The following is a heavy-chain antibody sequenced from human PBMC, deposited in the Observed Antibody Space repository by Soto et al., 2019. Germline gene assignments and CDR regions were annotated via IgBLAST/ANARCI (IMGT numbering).Heavy chain of an antibody. D-gene: IGHD5-18*01. CDR3: ARESRRGYSYGQGGGGVFDY. Sequence: QVQLVQSGAEVKKPGSSVKVSCKASGGTFSSYAISWVRQAPGQGLEWMGGIIPIFGTANYAQKFQGRVTINADESTSTAYMEVSSLRSEDTAVYYCARESRRGYSYGQGGGGVFDYWGQGTLVTVSS. CDR1: GGTFSSYA. J-gene: IGHJ4*02. V-gene: IGHV1-69*01. CDR2: IIPIFGTA.